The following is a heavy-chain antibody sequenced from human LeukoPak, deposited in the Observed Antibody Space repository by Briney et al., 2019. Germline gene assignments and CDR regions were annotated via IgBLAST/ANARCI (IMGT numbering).Heavy chain of an antibody. V-gene: IGHV1-46*01. CDR2: INPSGGST. J-gene: IGHJ6*03. D-gene: IGHD1-1*01. CDR3: ARDSWFRLGLGTHYYMDI. CDR1: GYSFTNYY. Sequence: AASVKVSCKASGYSFTNYYINWVRQAPGQGLEWMGVINPSGGSTSYAEKFQGRVTITRDMSTSTVYMELSSLRSEDTAVYHCARDSWFRLGLGTHYYMDIWGKGTTVTVSS.